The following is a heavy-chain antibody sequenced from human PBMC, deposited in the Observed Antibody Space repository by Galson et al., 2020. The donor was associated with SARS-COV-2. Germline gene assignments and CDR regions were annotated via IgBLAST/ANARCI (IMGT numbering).Heavy chain of an antibody. V-gene: IGHV4-38-2*01. CDR1: GYSVSTTHY. D-gene: IGHD2-21*02. Sequence: SETLSLTCAVSGYSVSTTHYWGWVRLAPGKGLEWIGSIYPNGRTYYNPSLDSRVTLSVDTSRNQFSLTLASVTAADTAFYYCARQGVNMIVLVTVPGWFFDRWGRGTLVTVSS. J-gene: IGHJ2*01. CDR2: IYPNGRT. CDR3: ARQGVNMIVLVTVPGWFFDR.